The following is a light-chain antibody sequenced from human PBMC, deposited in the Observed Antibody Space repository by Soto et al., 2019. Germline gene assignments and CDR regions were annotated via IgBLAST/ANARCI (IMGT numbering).Light chain of an antibody. V-gene: IGKV4-1*01. CDR3: QQYHSTPST. CDR1: QSVFYSANSKNY. CDR2: WAS. Sequence: DIVMTQSPDSLAVSLGERATINCKSSQSVFYSANSKNYLAWYQHKAGQPPKLLIHWASTRESGVPDRFSGSGSGTDFTLTISSLQAEDVAVYYGQQYHSTPSTFGQGTKLEIK. J-gene: IGKJ2*01.